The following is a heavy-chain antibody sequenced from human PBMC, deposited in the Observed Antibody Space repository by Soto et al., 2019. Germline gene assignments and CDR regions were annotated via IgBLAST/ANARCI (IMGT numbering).Heavy chain of an antibody. CDR1: GGSISSGDYS. CDR3: ARGHDSNDN. Sequence: QLQLQESGAGLVKPSQTLSLTCAVSGGSISSGDYSWIWIRQPPGKGLEWIGYIYHSGSTYYNPSLKSRVTISIDSSKNQFSLKLTSVTAADTAVYYGARGHDSNDNWGQGTLVTVSS. J-gene: IGHJ4*02. CDR2: IYHSGST. D-gene: IGHD3-22*01. V-gene: IGHV4-30-2*01.